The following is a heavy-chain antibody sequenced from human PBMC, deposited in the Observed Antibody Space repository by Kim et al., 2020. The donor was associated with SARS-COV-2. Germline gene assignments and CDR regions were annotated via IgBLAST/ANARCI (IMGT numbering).Heavy chain of an antibody. CDR3: ARSLVLLPRFEW. J-gene: IGHJ4*02. CDR2: ISSVGATT. D-gene: IGHD3-3*01. Sequence: GGSLRLSCAASGFIFNKYAMSWVRQAPGKGLEWVSSISSVGATTYYTDSVKGRFTISRDNSRNTLSLEMNSLRGEDTAFYYCARSLVLLPRFEWWGQGTLFTVSS. V-gene: IGHV3-23*01. CDR1: GFIFNKYA.